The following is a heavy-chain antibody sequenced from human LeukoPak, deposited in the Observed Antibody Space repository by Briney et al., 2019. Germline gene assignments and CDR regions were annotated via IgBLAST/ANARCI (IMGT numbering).Heavy chain of an antibody. V-gene: IGHV1-8*01. CDR3: AREKNRGYYFDY. D-gene: IGHD7-27*01. CDR1: GYTFTSYN. Sequence: ASVKVSCKASGYTFTSYNINWVRQATGQGLEWMGWMNPNSGNTGYAQKFQGRVTMTRNTSISTAYMELSSLRSEDTAVYYCAREKNRGYYFDYWGQGTLVTVSS. CDR2: MNPNSGNT. J-gene: IGHJ4*02.